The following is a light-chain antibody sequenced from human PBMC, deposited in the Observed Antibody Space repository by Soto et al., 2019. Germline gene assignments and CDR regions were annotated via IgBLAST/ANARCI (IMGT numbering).Light chain of an antibody. Sequence: DLQMTQSPATVSASVGDRVTITCRASPNINYWLAWYQQRPGSAPKLLIYDVSTLQSGVPSRFSGSHSGTEFTLTISTLQPDDFATYYCQHYAFDSQTFGQGTKVEVK. CDR1: PNINYW. J-gene: IGKJ1*01. CDR3: QHYAFDSQT. CDR2: DVS. V-gene: IGKV1-5*01.